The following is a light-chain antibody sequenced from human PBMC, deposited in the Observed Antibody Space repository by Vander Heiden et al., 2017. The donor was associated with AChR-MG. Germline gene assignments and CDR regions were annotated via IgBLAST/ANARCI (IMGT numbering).Light chain of an antibody. CDR2: DNN. J-gene: IGLJ1*01. V-gene: IGLV1-51*01. CDR3: GTWDSSLSVPYV. Sequence: QSVLTQPPSVSAAPGQTVTISCSGSSSNIGNNYVSWYQQLPGTAPKLLIYDNNKRPSGIPDRFSGSKSGTSATLGITGLQTGDEADYYCGTWDSSLSVPYVFGTGTKVTVL. CDR1: SSNIGNNY.